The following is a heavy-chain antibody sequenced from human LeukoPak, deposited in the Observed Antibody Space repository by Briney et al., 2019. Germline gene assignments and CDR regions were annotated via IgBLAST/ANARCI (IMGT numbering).Heavy chain of an antibody. D-gene: IGHD3-22*01. CDR1: GFTFSSYS. J-gene: IGHJ3*02. CDR2: ISSSSSYI. Sequence: GGSLRLSCAASGFTFSSYSMNWVRQAPGKGPEWVSSISSSSSYIYYADSVKGRFTTSRDNAKNSLYLQMNSLRAEDTAVYYCARDGDYYDSSGYYIWGQGTMVTVSS. V-gene: IGHV3-21*01. CDR3: ARDGDYYDSSGYYI.